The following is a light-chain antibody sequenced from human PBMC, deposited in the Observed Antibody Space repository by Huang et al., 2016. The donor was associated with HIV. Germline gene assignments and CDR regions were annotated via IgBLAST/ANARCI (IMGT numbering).Light chain of an antibody. Sequence: DIQMTQSPSTLSASVGDRVTITCRASQNINPWLAWYQQNPGKAPDLLIYRASSLQVGVPSGFTGSGSGTGFTVTITSLQPDDLGTYYCQRYNTYLYTFGQGTRLEI. CDR1: QNINPW. CDR2: RAS. J-gene: IGKJ2*01. V-gene: IGKV1-5*03. CDR3: QRYNTYLYT.